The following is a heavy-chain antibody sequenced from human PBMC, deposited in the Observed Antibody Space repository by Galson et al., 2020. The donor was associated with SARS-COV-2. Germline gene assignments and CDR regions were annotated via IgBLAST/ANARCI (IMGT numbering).Heavy chain of an antibody. V-gene: IGHV1-18*01. CDR3: ARASPEDTSMYSNYGMDV. D-gene: IGHD1-26*01. J-gene: IGHJ6*02. CDR1: GYTFTSYG. CDR2: ISAYNGNT. Sequence: ASVKVSCKASGYTFTSYGISWVRQAPGQGLEWMGWISAYNGNTNYAQKLQGRVTMTTDTSTSTAYMELRSLRSDDTAVYYCARASPEDTSMYSNYGMDVWGQGTTVTVSS.